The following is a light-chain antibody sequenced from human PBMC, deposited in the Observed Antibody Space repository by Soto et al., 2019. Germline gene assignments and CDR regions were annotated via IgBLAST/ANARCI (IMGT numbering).Light chain of an antibody. CDR3: AAWDDTLSGRL. Sequence: QSVLTQPPSASGTPGQRVTISCSGGSSNIANNYVYWYQQVPGTAPKLVIYNDIQRPSGVPDRFSGSKSGSSASLAITGLRSEDEADYYCAAWDDTLSGRLFGGGTKVTVL. J-gene: IGLJ3*02. CDR2: NDI. CDR1: SSNIANNY. V-gene: IGLV1-47*02.